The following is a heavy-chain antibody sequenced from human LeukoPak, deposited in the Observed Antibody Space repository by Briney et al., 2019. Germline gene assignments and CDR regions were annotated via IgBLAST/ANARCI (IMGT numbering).Heavy chain of an antibody. CDR2: MYYGGST. J-gene: IGHJ2*01. Sequence: PSETLSLTCNVSGGSISSSSYYWGWIRQPPGKGLEWIGSMYYGGSTYYNPSLKSRVTISVDTSKNQFSLKLSSVTAADTAVYYCASDYGGSHWYFDLWGRGTLVTVSS. D-gene: IGHD4-23*01. CDR1: GGSISSSSYY. V-gene: IGHV4-39*01. CDR3: ASDYGGSHWYFDL.